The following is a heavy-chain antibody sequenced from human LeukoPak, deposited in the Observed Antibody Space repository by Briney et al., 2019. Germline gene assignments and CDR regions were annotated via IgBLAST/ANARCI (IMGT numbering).Heavy chain of an antibody. V-gene: IGHV3-9*01. D-gene: IGHD3-22*01. CDR3: ARDPTSGYYDSSGYSYG. CDR2: ISWNSGSI. Sequence: GGSLRLSCAASGFTFDDYAMHWVRQAPGKGLEWVSGISWNSGSIGYADSVKGRFTITRDNAKNSLYLQMNSLRAEDTALYYCARDPTSGYYDSSGYSYGWGQGTLVTVSS. CDR1: GFTFDDYA. J-gene: IGHJ4*02.